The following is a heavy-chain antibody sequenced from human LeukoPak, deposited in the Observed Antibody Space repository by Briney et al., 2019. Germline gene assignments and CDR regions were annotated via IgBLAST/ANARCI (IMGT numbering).Heavy chain of an antibody. CDR2: IYYSGST. V-gene: IGHV4-39*02. D-gene: IGHD5-18*01. Sequence: PSETLSLTCIVSGGSISSSRDYWAWIRQPPGKGLEWIANIYYSGSTYYSPYLKSRVIISVDTSKNHFSLKLSSVTAADTAVYYCARECGGYSYGLHFPYFDYWGQGTLVTVSS. J-gene: IGHJ4*02. CDR1: GGSISSSRDY. CDR3: ARECGGYSYGLHFPYFDY.